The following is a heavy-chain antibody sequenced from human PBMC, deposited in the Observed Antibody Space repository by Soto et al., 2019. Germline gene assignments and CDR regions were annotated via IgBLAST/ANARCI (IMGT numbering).Heavy chain of an antibody. V-gene: IGHV1-3*01. J-gene: IGHJ4*02. CDR3: ARGVGSGLSDY. CDR2: INAGNGNT. Sequence: QVQLVQSGAEVKKPGASVKVSCRASGYTFTSYAMHWVRQAPGQRLEWMGWINAGNGNTKYSQKFQGRVTITRDTSASTAYMELSSLRSEDTAVYYCARGVGSGLSDYWGQGTLVTVSS. D-gene: IGHD1-26*01. CDR1: GYTFTSYA.